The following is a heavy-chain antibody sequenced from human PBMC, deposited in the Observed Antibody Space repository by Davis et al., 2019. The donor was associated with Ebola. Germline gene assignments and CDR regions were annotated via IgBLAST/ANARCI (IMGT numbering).Heavy chain of an antibody. Sequence: GESLKISCAASGFTFSSHSMNWARQAPGKGPEWLSYITTSSNTIYYADSVKGRFTISRDNANNLLYLQMNSLRDDDTAVYYCTRGNLGGDYGGQGTLVTVSS. V-gene: IGHV3-48*02. J-gene: IGHJ4*02. D-gene: IGHD4-23*01. CDR1: GFTFSSHS. CDR2: ITTSSNTI. CDR3: TRGNLGGDY.